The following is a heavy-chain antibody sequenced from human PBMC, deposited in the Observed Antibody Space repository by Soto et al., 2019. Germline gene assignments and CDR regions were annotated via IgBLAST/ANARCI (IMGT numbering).Heavy chain of an antibody. Sequence: GSLRLSCAASGFTFSSYWMSWVRQAPGKGLEWVANIKQDGSEKYYVDSVKGRFTISRDNAKNSLYLQMNSLRAEDTAVYYCARSYYDFWSGSNWFDPWGQGTLVTVSS. V-gene: IGHV3-7*03. CDR2: IKQDGSEK. J-gene: IGHJ5*02. CDR3: ARSYYDFWSGSNWFDP. D-gene: IGHD3-3*01. CDR1: GFTFSSYW.